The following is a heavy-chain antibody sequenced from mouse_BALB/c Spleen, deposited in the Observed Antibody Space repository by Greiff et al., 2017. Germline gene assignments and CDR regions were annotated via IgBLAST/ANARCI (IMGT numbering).Heavy chain of an antibody. J-gene: IGHJ4*01. V-gene: IGHV5-17*02. CDR1: GFTFSSFG. CDR3: ARDMSTYAMY. Sequence: EVQVVESGGGLVQPGGSRKLSCAASGFTFSSFGLHWVRQAPEKGLEWVAYISSGSSTIYYADTVKGRFTISRDNPKNTLFLQLTSLRSEDTAMYYCARDMSTYAMYWGQGTSVTVSS. D-gene: IGHD5-1*01. CDR2: ISSGSSTI.